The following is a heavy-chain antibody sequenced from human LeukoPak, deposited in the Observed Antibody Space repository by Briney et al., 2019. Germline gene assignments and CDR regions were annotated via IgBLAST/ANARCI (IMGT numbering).Heavy chain of an antibody. CDR3: AKGSYYDSSGSFYFDY. V-gene: IGHV3-23*01. CDR1: GFTFSSYA. Sequence: PGGSLILPCAASGFTFSSYAMSWVRQAPGKGLEWVSGISGSGDNTYYADSVKGRFTISRDNSKNTLYVQVNSLGTEDTAAYYCAKGSYYDSSGSFYFDYWGQGTLVTVSS. D-gene: IGHD3-22*01. J-gene: IGHJ4*02. CDR2: ISGSGDNT.